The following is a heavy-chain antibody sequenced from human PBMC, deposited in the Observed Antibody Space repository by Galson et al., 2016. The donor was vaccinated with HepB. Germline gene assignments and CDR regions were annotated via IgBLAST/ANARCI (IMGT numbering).Heavy chain of an antibody. CDR1: GFTFSSYS. Sequence: SLRLSCAASGFTFSSYSMNWVRQAPGKGLEWVSHISSGGTTIYYADSVKGRFTISRDHAKNSLYLQMNSLRDEDTAVYYCARDLTNVQVWTWGATKKYYYGMDVWGQGTTVTVSS. D-gene: IGHD5-18*01. J-gene: IGHJ6*02. CDR2: ISSGGTTI. V-gene: IGHV3-48*02. CDR3: ARDLTNVQVWTWGATKKYYYGMDV.